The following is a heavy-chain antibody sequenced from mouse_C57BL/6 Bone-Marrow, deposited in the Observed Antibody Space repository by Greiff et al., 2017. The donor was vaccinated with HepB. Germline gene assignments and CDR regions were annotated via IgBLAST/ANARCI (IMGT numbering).Heavy chain of an antibody. Sequence: QVQLQQPGAELVRPGSSVKLSCKASGYTFTSYWMDWVKQRPGQGLEWIGNIYPSDSETHYNQKFKDKATLTVDKSSSTAYMQLSSLTSEDSAVYDCAREGTTVVEGFDYWGQGTTLTVSS. CDR1: GYTFTSYW. D-gene: IGHD1-1*01. J-gene: IGHJ2*01. V-gene: IGHV1-61*01. CDR3: AREGTTVVEGFDY. CDR2: IYPSDSET.